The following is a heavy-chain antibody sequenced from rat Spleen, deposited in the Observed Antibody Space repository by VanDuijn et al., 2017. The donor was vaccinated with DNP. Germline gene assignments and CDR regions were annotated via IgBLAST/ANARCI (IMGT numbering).Heavy chain of an antibody. CDR2: VSSSGPT. V-gene: IGHV2-6*01. CDR3: ARGNYGGYDY. J-gene: IGHJ2*01. D-gene: IGHD1-11*01. CDR1: GFSLTSYS. Sequence: QVQLKESGPGLVQPSQTLSLICTVSGFSLTSYSVGWVRQPPGKGLEWIAAVSSSGPTYYNSTLKSRLSISRDTSKSQVFLKMNSLQTEDIATYYCARGNYGGYDYWGQGVMVTVSS.